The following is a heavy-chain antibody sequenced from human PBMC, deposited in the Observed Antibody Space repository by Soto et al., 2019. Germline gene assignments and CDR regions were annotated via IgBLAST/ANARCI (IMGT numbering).Heavy chain of an antibody. J-gene: IGHJ5*02. V-gene: IGHV3-11*01. Sequence: QVQLVESGGGLVKTGGSLRVSCVASGFTFSDYFMSWIRQAPGKVLEWLSYISNNANTIYYADSVRGRFSISRDNARNSLYLQMHSLRADDTAVYYCARGSLRWIGAQNWFDTWGQGTLVTVSS. CDR2: ISNNANTI. CDR3: ARGSLRWIGAQNWFDT. D-gene: IGHD3-10*01. CDR1: GFTFSDYF.